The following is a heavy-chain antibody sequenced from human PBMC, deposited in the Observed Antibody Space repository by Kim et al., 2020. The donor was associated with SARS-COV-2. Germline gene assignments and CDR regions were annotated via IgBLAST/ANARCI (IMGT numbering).Heavy chain of an antibody. CDR2: IRSKTYGGTA. J-gene: IGHJ6*02. CDR1: GFAFDAYA. D-gene: IGHD2-2*01. CDR3: TREDIIVLPAAVGYGFGMDV. V-gene: IGHV3-49*04. Sequence: GGSLRLSCTTSGFAFDAYAMSWVRQAPGKGLEWVGLIRSKTYGGTAEYAASVRGRFTVSRDDSKSIAYLQMNSLKTEDTAVYYCTREDIIVLPAAVGYGFGMDVWGQGTTVTVSS.